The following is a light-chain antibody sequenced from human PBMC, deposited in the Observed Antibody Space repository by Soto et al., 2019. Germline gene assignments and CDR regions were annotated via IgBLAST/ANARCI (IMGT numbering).Light chain of an antibody. V-gene: IGKV3-15*01. CDR1: QSVRHN. Sequence: EIVMTQSPATLSVSPGERATLSCRASQSVRHNLAWYQQKPGQAPRLLIYGASTRATDIPARFSGSGSGTEFNLTISSLQSEDFAVYYCQQSNNWPYTFGQGTKVDIK. CDR2: GAS. CDR3: QQSNNWPYT. J-gene: IGKJ2*01.